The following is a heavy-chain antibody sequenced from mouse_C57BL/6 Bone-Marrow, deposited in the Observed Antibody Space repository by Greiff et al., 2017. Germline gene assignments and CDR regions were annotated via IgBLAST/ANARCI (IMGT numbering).Heavy chain of an antibody. Sequence: QVQLQQSGPELVKPGASVKISCKASGYTFTDYYINWVKQRPGQGLEWIGWIFPGSGSTYYNEKFKGKATLTVDKSSSTAYMLLSSLTSEDSAVYFCAHYYGSSYEYYVDYWGQGTTLTVSS. V-gene: IGHV1-75*01. CDR1: GYTFTDYY. CDR3: AHYYGSSYEYYVDY. CDR2: IFPGSGST. D-gene: IGHD1-1*01. J-gene: IGHJ2*01.